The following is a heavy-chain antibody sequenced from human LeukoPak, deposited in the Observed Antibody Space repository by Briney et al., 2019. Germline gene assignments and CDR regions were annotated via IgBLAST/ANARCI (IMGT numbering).Heavy chain of an antibody. V-gene: IGHV3-7*04. J-gene: IGHJ4*02. CDR2: IQQDGSEK. CDR3: AREASDRLRPIDY. D-gene: IGHD2-21*02. Sequence: PGGSLRLSCAASAFTFSSYWMSWVRQAPGKGLEWVANIQQDGSEKDYVDSVKGRFTISRDNAENSLFLQMSSLRVEDTAVYYCAREASDRLRPIDYWGQGTLVTVSS. CDR1: AFTFSSYW.